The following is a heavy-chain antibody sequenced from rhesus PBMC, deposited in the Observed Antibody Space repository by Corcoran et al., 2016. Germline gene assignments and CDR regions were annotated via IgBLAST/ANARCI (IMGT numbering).Heavy chain of an antibody. Sequence: QMQLQESGPGLVKPSETLSLTCAVSGDSISSTNWWSWIRQPPGKGLEWICYISGSTSYPNYHPSLTSRDTLSTDRSRNQFSLKLYSVTAADTAVYYCARGGYSRTDAFAFWGQGLRVTVSS. V-gene: IGHV4-65*01. CDR2: ISGSTSYP. J-gene: IGHJ3*01. D-gene: IGHD6-13*01. CDR3: ARGGYSRTDAFAF. CDR1: GDSISSTNW.